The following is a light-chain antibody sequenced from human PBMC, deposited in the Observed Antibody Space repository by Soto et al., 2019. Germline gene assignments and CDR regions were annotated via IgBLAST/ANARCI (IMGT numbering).Light chain of an antibody. V-gene: IGLV2-23*01. CDR3: CSYARSNTYTFWV. J-gene: IGLJ3*02. CDR1: SSDVGRYNL. Sequence: QSALTQPASVSGSPGQSITISCTGSSSDVGRYNLVSWYQQHPGKAPRLMIYEDTKRPSGVSSRFAGSKSGNTASLTISGLQADDDADYYCCSYARSNTYTFWVFGGGTKLTVL. CDR2: EDT.